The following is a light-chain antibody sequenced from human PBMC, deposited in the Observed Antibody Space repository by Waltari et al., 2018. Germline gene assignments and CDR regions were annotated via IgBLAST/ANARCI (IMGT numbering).Light chain of an antibody. CDR3: AAWDDSLSGLV. CDR2: RSD. V-gene: IGLV1-47*01. Sequence: QSVLTPAASVSGAPGQSIVISCSGSSSNLGRHYAFWYRQLPGMAPTLLVYRSDQRPSGVPDRFSASKSGTSASLAITGLRSEDEADYFCAAWDDSLSGLVFGGGTKLTVL. CDR1: SSNLGRHY. J-gene: IGLJ2*01.